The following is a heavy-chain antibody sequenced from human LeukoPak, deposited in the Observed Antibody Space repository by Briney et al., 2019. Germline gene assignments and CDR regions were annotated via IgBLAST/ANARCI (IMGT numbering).Heavy chain of an antibody. CDR3: ARHYDSSGYYYLIPHYWYFDL. Sequence: PSGTLSLTCTVSGGSISSGDYYWSWIRQPPGKGLEWIGYIYYSGSTNYNPSLKSRVTISVDTSKNQFSLKLSSVTAADTAVYYCARHYDSSGYYYLIPHYWYFDLWGRGTLVTVSS. J-gene: IGHJ2*01. D-gene: IGHD3-22*01. CDR2: IYYSGST. V-gene: IGHV4-30-4*01. CDR1: GGSISSGDYY.